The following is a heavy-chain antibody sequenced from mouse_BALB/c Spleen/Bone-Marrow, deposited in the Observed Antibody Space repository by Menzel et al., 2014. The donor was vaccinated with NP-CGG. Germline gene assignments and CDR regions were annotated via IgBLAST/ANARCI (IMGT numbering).Heavy chain of an antibody. CDR3: ARRGVYYYGSFDY. V-gene: IGHV1-69*01. CDR2: IDNSDSYT. Sequence: VKLVESGAELVMPGASVKMSCKASGYTFTDYWMHWVKQRPGQGLEWIGAIDNSDSYTSYNQKFKGKATLTVDESSSTAYMQLSSLTSEDSAVYYCARRGVYYYGSFDYWGQGTTLTVSS. D-gene: IGHD1-1*01. CDR1: GYTFTDYW. J-gene: IGHJ2*01.